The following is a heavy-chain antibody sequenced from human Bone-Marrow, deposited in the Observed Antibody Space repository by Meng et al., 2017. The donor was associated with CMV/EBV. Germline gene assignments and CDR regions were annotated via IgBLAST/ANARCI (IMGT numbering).Heavy chain of an antibody. J-gene: IGHJ6*02. Sequence: ASVKVSCKASGGTFSSYAISWVRQAPGQGLEWMGWISAYNGNTNYAQKLQGRVTMTTDTSTSTAYMELRSLRSDDTAVYYCARGPAGIWSADYYYYYGMDVWGPGTTVTVS. V-gene: IGHV1-18*01. CDR3: ARGPAGIWSADYYYYYGMDV. CDR1: GGTFSSYA. CDR2: ISAYNGNT. D-gene: IGHD3-10*01.